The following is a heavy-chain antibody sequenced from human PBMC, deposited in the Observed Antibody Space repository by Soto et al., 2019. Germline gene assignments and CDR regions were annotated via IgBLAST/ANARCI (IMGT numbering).Heavy chain of an antibody. CDR1: GFTFSSYW. J-gene: IGHJ3*02. CDR2: IKQDGSEK. Sequence: GSLSLSCAASGFTFSSYWMSWVLQAPEEGLEWVANIKQDGSEKYYVDSVKGRFTISRDNAKNSLYLQMNSLRAEDTAVYYCATEHGYCSGGSCYFDIWGQGTMVTVSS. V-gene: IGHV3-7*01. CDR3: ATEHGYCSGGSCYFDI. D-gene: IGHD2-15*01.